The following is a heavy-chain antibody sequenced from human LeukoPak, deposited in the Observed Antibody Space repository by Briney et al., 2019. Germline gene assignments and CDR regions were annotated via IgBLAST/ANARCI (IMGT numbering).Heavy chain of an antibody. CDR3: ATSHDYGDYTLYYYYMDV. V-gene: IGHV7-4-1*02. CDR1: GYTFTNYA. J-gene: IGHJ6*03. CDR2: INTSTGNP. D-gene: IGHD4-17*01. Sequence: GASVKVSCKASGYTFTNYAMNWVRQAPGQGLEWMGWINTSTGNPTYAQGFTGRFVFSLDTSVSTAYLQISSLKAEDTAVYYCATSHDYGDYTLYYYYMDVWGKGTTVTVSS.